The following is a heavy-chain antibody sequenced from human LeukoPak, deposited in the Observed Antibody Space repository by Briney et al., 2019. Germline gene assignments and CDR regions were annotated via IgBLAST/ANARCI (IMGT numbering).Heavy chain of an antibody. CDR1: GFPFSSYA. J-gene: IGHJ4*02. Sequence: GGSLRLSCAASGFPFSSYAMSWVRQAPGKGLEWVSSISARGGNTYYADSVKGRFTISRDNSKNTLYLQMHSLKAEDTAVYYCAKAAFLGPNYHFDYWGQGTLVTVSS. D-gene: IGHD1-7*01. CDR2: ISARGGNT. CDR3: AKAAFLGPNYHFDY. V-gene: IGHV3-23*01.